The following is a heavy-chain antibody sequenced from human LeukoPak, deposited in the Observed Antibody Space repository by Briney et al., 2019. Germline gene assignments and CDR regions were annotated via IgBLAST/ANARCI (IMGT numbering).Heavy chain of an antibody. Sequence: SETLSLTCGVSGGSITSTNWWSWVRQPPGQGLEWIGEVSLSGLTNYNPSLSSRIIMALDTSKNHLSLHLTSVTAADTAVYYCSRENGAFSPFGYWGQGYLVTV. J-gene: IGHJ4*02. D-gene: IGHD2-8*01. CDR1: GGSITSTNW. CDR2: VSLSGLT. CDR3: SRENGAFSPFGY. V-gene: IGHV4-4*02.